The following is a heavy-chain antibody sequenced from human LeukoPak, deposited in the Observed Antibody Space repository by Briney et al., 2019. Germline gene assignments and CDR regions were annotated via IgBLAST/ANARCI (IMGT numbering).Heavy chain of an antibody. CDR3: ARDQWGPDV. CDR1: GFTLSPYW. Sequence: GGSLRLSCAVSGFTLSPYWMTWVRQAPGKGLEWVANIKQDGSEKYYVDPVKGRFTISRDNAKNSLYLQMNSLRVEDTAVYYCARDQWGPDVWGKGTTVTVSS. CDR2: IKQDGSEK. J-gene: IGHJ6*04. D-gene: IGHD2-8*01. V-gene: IGHV3-7*03.